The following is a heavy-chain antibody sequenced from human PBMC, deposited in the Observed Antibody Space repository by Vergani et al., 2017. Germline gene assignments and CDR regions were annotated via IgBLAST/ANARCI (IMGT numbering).Heavy chain of an antibody. J-gene: IGHJ6*02. Sequence: EVQLVESGGGLVKPGGSLRLSCAASGFTFSSYSMNWVRQAPGKGLEWVSSISSSSSYIYYADSVKGRFTISRDNAKNSLYLQMNSLRAEDTAVYYCARDRDSSGWPHYYYYGMDVWGQGTTVTVSS. CDR3: ARDRDSSGWPHYYYYGMDV. CDR1: GFTFSSYS. D-gene: IGHD6-19*01. V-gene: IGHV3-21*01. CDR2: ISSSSSYI.